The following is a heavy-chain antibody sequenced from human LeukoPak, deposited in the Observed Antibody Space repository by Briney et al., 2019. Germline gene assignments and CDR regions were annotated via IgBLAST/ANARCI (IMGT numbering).Heavy chain of an antibody. CDR2: IWYDGSNK. J-gene: IGHJ4*02. CDR1: GFTFSSYG. V-gene: IGHV3-33*01. Sequence: GGSLRLSCAASGFTFSSYGMHWVRQAPGKGLEWVAVIWYDGSNKYYADSVKGRFTISRDNSKNTLYLQMNSLRAEDTAVYYCARQGGNYLPFYFDYWGQGTLVTVSS. D-gene: IGHD4-11*01. CDR3: ARQGGNYLPFYFDY.